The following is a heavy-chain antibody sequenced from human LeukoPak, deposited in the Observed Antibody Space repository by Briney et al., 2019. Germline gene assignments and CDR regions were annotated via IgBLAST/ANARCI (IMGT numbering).Heavy chain of an antibody. Sequence: SCKVSGYTLTELSMHWVRQAPGKGLEWVAVISYDGSNKYYADSVKGRFTISRDNSKNTLYLQMNSLRAEDTAVYYCARGKLVDTAMVAFDYWGQGTLVTVSS. D-gene: IGHD5-18*01. CDR2: ISYDGSNK. CDR1: GYTLTELS. V-gene: IGHV3-30-3*01. CDR3: ARGKLVDTAMVAFDY. J-gene: IGHJ4*02.